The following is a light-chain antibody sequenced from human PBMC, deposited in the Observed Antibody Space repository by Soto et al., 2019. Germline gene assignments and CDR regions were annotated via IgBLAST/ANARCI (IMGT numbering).Light chain of an antibody. J-gene: IGLJ3*02. CDR3: QTWGTGIRV. V-gene: IGLV4-69*01. CDR1: SGHSSYA. CDR2: LNSDGSH. Sequence: QPVLTQSPSASASLGASVKLTCTLSSGHSSYAIAWHQQQPEKGPRYLMKLNSDGSHNKGDGIPDRFSGSSSGAERYLTISSIQSEDEADYYCQTWGTGIRVFGGGTKLTVL.